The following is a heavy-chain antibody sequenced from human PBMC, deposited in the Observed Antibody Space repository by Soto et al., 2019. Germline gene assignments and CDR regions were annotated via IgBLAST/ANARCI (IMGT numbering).Heavy chain of an antibody. V-gene: IGHV4-30-2*01. CDR1: GGSISSGGYS. Sequence: QLQLQESGSGLVKPSQTLSLTCAVSGGSISSGGYSWSWIRQPPGKGLEWIGYIYHSGSTYYNPSLKSRVTISVDRSKNQFSLKLSSVTAADTAVYYCARLVVAPTRIYYGMDVWGQGTTVTVSS. CDR3: ARLVVAPTRIYYGMDV. J-gene: IGHJ6*02. D-gene: IGHD2-15*01. CDR2: IYHSGST.